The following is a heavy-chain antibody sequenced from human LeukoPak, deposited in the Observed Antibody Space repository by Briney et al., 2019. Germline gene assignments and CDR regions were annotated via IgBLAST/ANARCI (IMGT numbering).Heavy chain of an antibody. V-gene: IGHV4-39*01. D-gene: IGHD3-3*01. Sequence: SETLSLTCTVSGGSIRSSYYYWGWIRQPPGKGLEWIGSIYYSGSTYYNPSLKSRVTISVDTSKNQFSLKLSSVTAADTAVYYCARIHYDFWSGYTDYYYGMDVWGQGTTVTVSS. CDR1: GGSIRSSYYY. CDR2: IYYSGST. CDR3: ARIHYDFWSGYTDYYYGMDV. J-gene: IGHJ6*02.